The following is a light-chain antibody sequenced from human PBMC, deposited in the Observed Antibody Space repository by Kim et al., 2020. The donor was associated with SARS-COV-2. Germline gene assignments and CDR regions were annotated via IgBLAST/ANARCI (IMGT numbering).Light chain of an antibody. CDR1: QSISSW. CDR2: DAY. Sequence: AYVGDRVTISCRARQSISSWFDWYKQRTGKAPMILIYDAYSLESGVPSKFSGTVAVTEFTLTISTLRTDDFATYYCQQYNSYSQTFGEGTKMDIK. J-gene: IGKJ1*01. V-gene: IGKV1-5*01. CDR3: QQYNSYSQT.